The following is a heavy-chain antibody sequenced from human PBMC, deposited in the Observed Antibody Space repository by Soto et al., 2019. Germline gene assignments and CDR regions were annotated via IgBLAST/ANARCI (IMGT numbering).Heavy chain of an antibody. CDR2: IYYTGST. CDR3: PRDQYDFRSGSYYYAMEV. J-gene: IGHJ6*02. Sequence: SETLSLTCTVSGGSVSSESHYWSWIRQTPGKGLEWIGYIYYTGSTNYNPSLKGRVTMSVDTSRDQVSLRLRSVTCADTAVYYCPRDQYDFRSGSYYYAMEVWGQGTKVTVSS. CDR1: GGSVSSESHY. V-gene: IGHV4-61*01. D-gene: IGHD3-3*01.